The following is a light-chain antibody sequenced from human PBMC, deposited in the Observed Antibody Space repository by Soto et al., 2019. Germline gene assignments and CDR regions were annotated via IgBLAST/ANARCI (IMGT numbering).Light chain of an antibody. J-gene: IGKJ3*01. CDR1: QRISSN. CDR3: QQYNKWPLFT. V-gene: IGKV3-15*01. Sequence: IVMTQSPATLSVSPGQRATLSCRASQRISSNLAWYQQRPGQAPRLLIYGASTRATGVPARFSGSGSGTDFVLTISSLQSEDFAIYYCQQYNKWPLFTFGPGTRVDI. CDR2: GAS.